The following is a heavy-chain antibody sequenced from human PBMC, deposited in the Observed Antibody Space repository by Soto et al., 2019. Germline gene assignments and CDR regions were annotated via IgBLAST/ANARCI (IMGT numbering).Heavy chain of an antibody. Sequence: ASVKVSCKASGYTFTSYYMHWVLQAPGQGLEWMGIINPSGGSTSYAQKFQGRVTMTRDTSTSTVYMELSSLRSEDTAVYYCARWYSVSYELNPSGWYFDYWGQGTLVTVSS. V-gene: IGHV1-46*03. D-gene: IGHD1-26*01. J-gene: IGHJ4*02. CDR1: GYTFTSYY. CDR2: INPSGGST. CDR3: ARWYSVSYELNPSGWYFDY.